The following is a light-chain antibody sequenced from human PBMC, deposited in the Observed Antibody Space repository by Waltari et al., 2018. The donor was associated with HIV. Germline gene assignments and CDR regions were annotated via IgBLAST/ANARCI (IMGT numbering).Light chain of an antibody. V-gene: IGKV1-39*01. Sequence: DTQMSQSPSSLSASIGDRVTITCWASQNIYKFLSWYQQKSGKAPNLLIYDASGLQSGVPSRFSGSGSGTEFTLTISSLQVEDFATYYCLQSFTAPLTFGPGTKLDIK. CDR1: QNIYKF. CDR2: DAS. CDR3: LQSFTAPLT. J-gene: IGKJ3*01.